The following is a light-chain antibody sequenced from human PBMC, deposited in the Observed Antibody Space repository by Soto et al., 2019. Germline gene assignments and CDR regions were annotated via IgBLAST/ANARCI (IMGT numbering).Light chain of an antibody. V-gene: IGLV2-23*02. Sequence: QSVLTQPASVSGSPGQSITISCTGTSSDVGSYNLVSLYQQHPGKAPKFMIYEVIKRPSGVSNRFSGSKSGNTASLTISGLQAEDEADYYCCSYAGSSTLYGFGTGTKVTVL. J-gene: IGLJ1*01. CDR1: SSDVGSYNL. CDR2: EVI. CDR3: CSYAGSSTLYG.